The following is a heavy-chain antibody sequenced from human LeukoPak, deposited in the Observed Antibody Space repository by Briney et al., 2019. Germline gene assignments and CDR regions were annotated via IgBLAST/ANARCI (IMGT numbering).Heavy chain of an antibody. CDR2: INLDGSEK. D-gene: IGHD1-26*01. Sequence: GGSLRLSCAASGFTFGTSWMDWVRQAPGKGLEWVANINLDGSEKYYVDSVKGRFTISRDNAKNSLYLQMNSLRAEDTAVYYCARDLRSAIVGASSRYWGQGTLVTVSS. CDR3: ARDLRSAIVGASSRY. J-gene: IGHJ4*02. V-gene: IGHV3-7*01. CDR1: GFTFGTSW.